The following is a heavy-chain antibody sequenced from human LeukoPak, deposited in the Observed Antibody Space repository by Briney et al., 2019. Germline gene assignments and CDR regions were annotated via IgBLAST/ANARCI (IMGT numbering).Heavy chain of an antibody. CDR1: GGTFSSYA. D-gene: IGHD2-15*01. CDR3: AREVVVVVAATSDYYYYGMDV. Sequence: ASVKVSCKASGGTFSSYAISWVRQAPGQGLEWMGGIIPIFGTANYAQKFQGRVTITADESTSTAYMELSSLRSEDTAVYYCAREVVVVVAATSDYYYYGMDVWGQGTTVTVSS. CDR2: IIPIFGTA. J-gene: IGHJ6*02. V-gene: IGHV1-69*13.